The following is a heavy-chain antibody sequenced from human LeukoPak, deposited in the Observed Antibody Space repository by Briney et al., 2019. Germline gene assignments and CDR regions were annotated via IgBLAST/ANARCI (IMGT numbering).Heavy chain of an antibody. J-gene: IGHJ4*02. CDR1: GFSFSSYA. D-gene: IGHD3-10*01. Sequence: GGSLRLSCAASGFSFSSYAMHWVRQAPGKGLEWVAVISYDGSNKYYADSVKGRFTISRDNSKNTLYLQMNSLRAEDTAVYYCARDRPPEVRLPLDWGQGTLVTVSS. V-gene: IGHV3-30-3*01. CDR2: ISYDGSNK. CDR3: ARDRPPEVRLPLD.